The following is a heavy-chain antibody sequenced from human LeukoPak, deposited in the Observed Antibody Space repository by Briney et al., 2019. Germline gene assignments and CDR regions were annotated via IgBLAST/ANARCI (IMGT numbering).Heavy chain of an antibody. D-gene: IGHD2-21*02. J-gene: IGHJ5*02. V-gene: IGHV3-23*01. CDR1: GFTFSSYA. CDR2: ISGDSRTT. Sequence: GGSLRLSCAASGFTFSSYAMSWVRQAPGKGLEWVSAISGDSRTTYYTDSAKGRFTISRDNSKFTLYLQLNSLRAEDTAVYYCARGAPCGGDCSSWFDPWGQGTPVTVSS. CDR3: ARGAPCGGDCSSWFDP.